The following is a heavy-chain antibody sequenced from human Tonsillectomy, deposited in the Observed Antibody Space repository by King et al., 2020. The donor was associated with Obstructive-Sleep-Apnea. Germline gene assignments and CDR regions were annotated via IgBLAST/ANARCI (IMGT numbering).Heavy chain of an antibody. CDR1: GGSISSNSYH. D-gene: IGHD3-10*01. CDR2: FYYSGST. V-gene: IGHV4-39*07. CDR3: ARGGGGYYGSGSYEFDWFDP. Sequence: QLQESGPGLVKPSETLSLTCTVSGGSISSNSYHWGWIRQPPGKGLEWIGSFYYSGSTYYNPSLKSRVTISVDTSKNQFSLNLSSVTAADTAVYYCARGGGGYYGSGSYEFDWFDPWGQGTLVTVSS. J-gene: IGHJ5*02.